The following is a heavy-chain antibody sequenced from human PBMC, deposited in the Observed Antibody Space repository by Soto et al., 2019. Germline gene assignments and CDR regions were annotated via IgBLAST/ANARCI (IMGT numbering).Heavy chain of an antibody. CDR1: GFTFSSYA. CDR2: ISGGST. D-gene: IGHD3-10*01. CDR3: ARDGHYYGSGSYYPYNWFDP. V-gene: IGHV3-23*01. Sequence: PGGSLRLSCAASGFTFSSYAMSWVRQAPGKGLEWVSAISGGSTYYADSVKGRFTISRDNSKNTLYLQMNSLRADDTAVYYCARDGHYYGSGSYYPYNWFDPWGQGTLVTVSS. J-gene: IGHJ5*02.